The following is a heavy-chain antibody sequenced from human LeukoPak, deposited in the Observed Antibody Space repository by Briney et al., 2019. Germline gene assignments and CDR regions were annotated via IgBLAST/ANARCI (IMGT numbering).Heavy chain of an antibody. J-gene: IGHJ6*03. D-gene: IGHD3-3*01. CDR2: ISAYNGNT. CDR1: GYTFTSYG. V-gene: IGHV1-18*01. Sequence: ASVKVSCKASGYTFTSYGISWLRQAPGQGLEWMGWISAYNGNTNYAQKLQGRVTMTTDTSTSTAYMELRSLRSDDTAVYYCARDGFTIFGVVIIRDYYYYMDVWGQGTLVTVSS. CDR3: ARDGFTIFGVVIIRDYYYYMDV.